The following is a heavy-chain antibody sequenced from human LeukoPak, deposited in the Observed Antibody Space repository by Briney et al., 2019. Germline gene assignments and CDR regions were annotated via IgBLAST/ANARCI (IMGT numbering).Heavy chain of an antibody. CDR3: ARQVWFGELSDLNYYMDV. D-gene: IGHD3-10*01. CDR1: GYSFTSYW. Sequence: GESLKISCKGSGYSFTSYWIGWVRQMPGKGLEWMGIIYPGDSDTRYSPSFQGQVTISADKSISTAYLQWSSLKASDTAMYYCARQVWFGELSDLNYYMDVWGKGTTVTISS. J-gene: IGHJ6*03. V-gene: IGHV5-51*01. CDR2: IYPGDSDT.